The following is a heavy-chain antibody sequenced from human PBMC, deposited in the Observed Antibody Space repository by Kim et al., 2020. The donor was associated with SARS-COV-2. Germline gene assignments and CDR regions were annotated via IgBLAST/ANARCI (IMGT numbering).Heavy chain of an antibody. CDR1: GFTFSSYG. V-gene: IGHV3-33*06. D-gene: IGHD1-26*01. CDR3: AKDQGIVGGKYYYFYGMDV. CDR2: IWYDGSSK. J-gene: IGHJ6*02. Sequence: GGSLRLSCAASGFTFSSYGMHWVRQAPGKGLEWVAVIWYDGSSKYYADSAKGRFTISRDNSKNTLSLQMDSLRAEDTAVYYCAKDQGIVGGKYYYFYGMDVWGQGTTVTVSS.